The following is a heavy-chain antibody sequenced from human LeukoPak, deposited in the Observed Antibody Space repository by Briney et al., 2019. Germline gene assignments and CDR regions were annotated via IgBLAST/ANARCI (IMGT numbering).Heavy chain of an antibody. J-gene: IGHJ4*02. V-gene: IGHV4-39*07. CDR3: ARDFRDNYMLFDY. CDR2: IYYTGST. CDR1: GGSISSGSYY. Sequence: PSETLSLTCTVSGGSISSGSYYWGWIRQPPEKGLEWIGTIYYTGSTYYNPSLKSRVTISLDTSKNQFSLKLTSVTAADTAVYYCARDFRDNYMLFDYWGQGSLVIVSS. D-gene: IGHD1-1*01.